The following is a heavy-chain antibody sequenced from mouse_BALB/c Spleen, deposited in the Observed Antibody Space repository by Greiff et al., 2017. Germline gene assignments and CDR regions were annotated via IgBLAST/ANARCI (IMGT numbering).Heavy chain of an antibody. J-gene: IGHJ4*01. CDR3: ARSTGTYYYAMDY. CDR1: GYTFTSYN. D-gene: IGHD4-1*02. CDR2: IYPGNGDT. V-gene: IGHV1-12*01. Sequence: QVQLQQPGAELVKPGASVKMSCKASGYTFTSYNMHWVKQTPGQGLEWIGAIYPGNGDTSYNQKFKGKATLTADKSSSTAYMQLSSLTSEDSAVYYCARSTGTYYYAMDYWGQGTSVTVSS.